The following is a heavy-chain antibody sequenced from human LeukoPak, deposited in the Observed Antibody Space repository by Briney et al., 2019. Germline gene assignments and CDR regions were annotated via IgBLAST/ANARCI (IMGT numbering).Heavy chain of an antibody. V-gene: IGHV1-2*02. D-gene: IGHD1-26*01. CDR3: ATGATTGDFGY. CDR1: GYTFTGYD. Sequence: ASVKVSCKASGYTFTGYDMHWVRQAPGQGLEWMGWINPNSGGTYYAQKVQGRVTMTRDTSISTAYMEMNKLRSDDTAVYYCATGATTGDFGYWGQGTLVTVSS. CDR2: INPNSGGT. J-gene: IGHJ4*02.